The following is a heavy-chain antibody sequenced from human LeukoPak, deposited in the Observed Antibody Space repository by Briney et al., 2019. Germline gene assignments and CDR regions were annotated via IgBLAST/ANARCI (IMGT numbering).Heavy chain of an antibody. J-gene: IGHJ4*02. CDR3: AREGAVAGTPPFDY. V-gene: IGHV3-23*01. D-gene: IGHD6-19*01. CDR1: GFTFSSYA. CDR2: ISGGGGST. Sequence: GGSLRLSCAASGFTFSSYAMSWVRQAPGKGLEWVSAISGGGGSTYYADSVKGRFTISRDNSKNTLYLQMNSLRAEDTAVYYCAREGAVAGTPPFDYWGQGTLVTVSS.